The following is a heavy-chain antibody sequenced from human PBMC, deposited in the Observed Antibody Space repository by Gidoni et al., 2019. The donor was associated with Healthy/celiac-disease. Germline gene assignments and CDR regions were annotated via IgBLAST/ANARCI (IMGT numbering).Heavy chain of an antibody. Sequence: QVQLVQSGAEVKKPGSSVKVSCKASGGTFSSYAISWVRQAPGQGLEWMGGIIPIFGTANYAQKFQGRGTITADESTSTAYMELSSLRSEDTAVYYCARGDGDYYDSSGYYPFDYWGQGTLVTVSS. J-gene: IGHJ4*02. V-gene: IGHV1-69*01. CDR1: GGTFSSYA. CDR3: ARGDGDYYDSSGYYPFDY. CDR2: IIPIFGTA. D-gene: IGHD3-22*01.